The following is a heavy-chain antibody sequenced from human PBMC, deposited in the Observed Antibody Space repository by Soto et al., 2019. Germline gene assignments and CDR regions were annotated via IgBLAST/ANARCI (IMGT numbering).Heavy chain of an antibody. CDR2: ISGSGGST. J-gene: IGHJ5*02. D-gene: IGHD5-12*01. V-gene: IGHV3-23*01. CDR1: GFTFSSYA. Sequence: PGGSLRLSCAASGFTFSSYAMSWFRQAPGKGLEWVSAISGSGGSTYYADSVKGRFTISRDNSKNTLYLQMNSLRAEDTAVYYCAKDPLSVATITKEFSWFEPWGQGTLVTVST. CDR3: AKDPLSVATITKEFSWFEP.